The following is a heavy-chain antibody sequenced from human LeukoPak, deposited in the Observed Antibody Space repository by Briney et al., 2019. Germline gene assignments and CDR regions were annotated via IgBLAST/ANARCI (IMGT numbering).Heavy chain of an antibody. CDR3: ARQRTTVTTGPLYRFDP. D-gene: IGHD4-17*01. J-gene: IGHJ5*02. Sequence: SETLSLTCTVSGGSISSSSYYWGWIRQPPGKGLEWIGSIYYSGSTYYNPSLKSRVTISVDTSKNQFSLKLSSVTAADTAVYYCARQRTTVTTGPLYRFDPWGQGTLVTVSS. CDR1: GGSISSSSYY. V-gene: IGHV4-39*01. CDR2: IYYSGST.